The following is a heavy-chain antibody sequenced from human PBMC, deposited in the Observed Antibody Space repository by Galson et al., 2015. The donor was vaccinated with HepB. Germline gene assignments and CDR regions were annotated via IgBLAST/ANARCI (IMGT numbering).Heavy chain of an antibody. V-gene: IGHV3-73*01. CDR3: TRLGDLSGYSSS. CDR1: GFTFSGSA. J-gene: IGHJ4*02. CDR2: IRSKASNYAT. Sequence: SLRLSCAASGFTFSGSAIHWVRQASGKGLEWVGRIRSKASNYATAYAASLKGRFTISSEDSKKTAYLHMKSLKTEGTAVYYGTRLGDLSGYSSSWGQGTLVTVSS. D-gene: IGHD6-13*01.